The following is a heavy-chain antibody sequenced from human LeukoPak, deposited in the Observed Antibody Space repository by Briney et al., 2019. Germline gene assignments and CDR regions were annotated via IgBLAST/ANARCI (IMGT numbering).Heavy chain of an antibody. D-gene: IGHD5-12*01. Sequence: GASVKVSCKASGGAFSSYAISWVRQAPGQGLEWMGRIIPILGIANYAQKFQGRVTITADKSTSTAYMELSSLRSEDTAVYYCAGEGSGYADYWGQGTLVTVSS. CDR3: AGEGSGYADY. V-gene: IGHV1-69*04. CDR2: IIPILGIA. CDR1: GGAFSSYA. J-gene: IGHJ4*02.